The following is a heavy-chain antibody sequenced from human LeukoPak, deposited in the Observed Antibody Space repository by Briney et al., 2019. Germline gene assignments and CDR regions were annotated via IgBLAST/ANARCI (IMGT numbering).Heavy chain of an antibody. CDR3: ARARTRLPTKVTLPFDY. V-gene: IGHV4-34*01. J-gene: IGHJ4*02. Sequence: SETLSLTCAVYGGSFSRYFWNWLRQTPGQGLEWIGDISHSGSTNYRPSLESRVTISVDTSKNQFSLNLTSVTAADTAVYYCARARTRLPTKVTLPFDYWGQGTLVTVSS. CDR2: ISHSGST. CDR1: GGSFSRYF. D-gene: IGHD1-1*01.